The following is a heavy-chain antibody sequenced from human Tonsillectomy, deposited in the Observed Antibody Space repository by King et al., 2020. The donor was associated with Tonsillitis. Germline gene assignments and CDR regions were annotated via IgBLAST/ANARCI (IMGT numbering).Heavy chain of an antibody. D-gene: IGHD4-23*01. J-gene: IGHJ4*02. CDR1: GFTFNNYA. V-gene: IGHV3-23*03. CDR2: IYDGDTNT. CDR3: ATYDYGGRFNFDS. Sequence: VQLVESGGGLVQPGGSLRLSCAASGFTFNNYAMNWVRQAPGKGLEWVSTIYDGDTNTWYADAVRGRFAISRDSSKNTLYLQMNSLRAEDTAVYYCATYDYGGRFNFDSRGQGTLVTVSS.